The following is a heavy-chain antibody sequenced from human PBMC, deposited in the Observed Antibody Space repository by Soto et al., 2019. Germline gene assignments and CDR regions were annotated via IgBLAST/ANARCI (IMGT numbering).Heavy chain of an antibody. D-gene: IGHD3-22*01. CDR1: GGSVSSGSYY. J-gene: IGHJ4*02. Sequence: QVQLEESGPGLVKPSETLSLTCTVSGGSVSSGSYYWNWIRQPPGKGLEWIGYMYISGSTSYNPSLKSRVTISGDTSKNQFSLKLRSVTAADTAVYYCARAPDSSGWPYFDFWGQGTLVTVSS. V-gene: IGHV4-61*01. CDR3: ARAPDSSGWPYFDF. CDR2: MYISGST.